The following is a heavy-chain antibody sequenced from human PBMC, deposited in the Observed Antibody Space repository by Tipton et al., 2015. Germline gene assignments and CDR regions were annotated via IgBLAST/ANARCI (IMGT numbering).Heavy chain of an antibody. V-gene: IGHV3-53*01. CDR3: ARDIWGVTGMDV. J-gene: IGHJ6*02. CDR2: MYPNGST. Sequence: SLRLSCAASTFIVSSNYMSWVRQAPGKGLEWVSVMYPNGSTFSADSVKGRFTISRDNSNNTVYLQMNSLRAEDTAIYYCARDIWGVTGMDVWGQGTTVTVSS. CDR1: TFIVSSNY. D-gene: IGHD3-10*01.